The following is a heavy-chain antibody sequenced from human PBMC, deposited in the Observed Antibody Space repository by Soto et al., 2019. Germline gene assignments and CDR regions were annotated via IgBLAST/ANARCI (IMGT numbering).Heavy chain of an antibody. CDR2: IYYSGST. J-gene: IGHJ5*02. D-gene: IGHD6-13*01. CDR1: VGSISSSSYY. CDR3: VRQQLFRWFDP. Sequence: PSETLSLTCTVSVGSISSSSYYWGWIRQPPGKGLEWIGSIYYSGSTYYNPSLKSRVTISVDTSKNQFSLKLSSVTAADTAVYYFVRQQLFRWFDPCGQGTLVTVSA. V-gene: IGHV4-39*01.